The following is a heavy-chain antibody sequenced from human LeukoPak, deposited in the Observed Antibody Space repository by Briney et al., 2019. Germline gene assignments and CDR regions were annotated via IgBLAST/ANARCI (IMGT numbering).Heavy chain of an antibody. CDR3: ARDRPNWGSGYDAFDI. CDR1: GGTFSSYA. CDR2: IIPIFGTA. V-gene: IGHV1-69*13. Sequence: SVKVSCKASGGTFSSYAISWVRQAPGQGLEWMGGIIPIFGTANYAQKFQGRVTITADESTSTAYMELSSLRSEDTAVYYCARDRPNWGSGYDAFDIWGQGIMVTVSS. D-gene: IGHD7-27*01. J-gene: IGHJ3*02.